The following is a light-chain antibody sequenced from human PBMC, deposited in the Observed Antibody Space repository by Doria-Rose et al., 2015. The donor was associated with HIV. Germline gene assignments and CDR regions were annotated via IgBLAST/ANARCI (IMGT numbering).Light chain of an antibody. CDR3: QQYYSYPRA. CDR2: AAS. J-gene: IGKJ5*01. V-gene: IGKV1-8*01. CDR1: QGISSY. Sequence: IQVTQSPSSFSASTGDRVTITCRASQGISSYLAWYRQEPGKAPNLLIYAASTLQSGVPSRFGGSGSGTDFTLTISCLQSEDFATYYCQQYYSYPRAFGQGTRLEIK.